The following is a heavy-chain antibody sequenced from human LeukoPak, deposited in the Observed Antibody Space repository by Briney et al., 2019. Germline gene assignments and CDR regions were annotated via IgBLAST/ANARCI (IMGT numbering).Heavy chain of an antibody. CDR1: GYTFTSYG. D-gene: IGHD3-10*01. CDR2: ISPYNGNT. Sequence: VASVTVSFTASGYTFTSYGINWVRQAPGQGLEWVGWISPYNGNTNSAQKLQGRVTMTTDTSTTTAYMELRSLRSDDTAVYYCARTPRGLPSFNWFDPWGQGTLVTVSS. CDR3: ARTPRGLPSFNWFDP. V-gene: IGHV1-18*01. J-gene: IGHJ5*02.